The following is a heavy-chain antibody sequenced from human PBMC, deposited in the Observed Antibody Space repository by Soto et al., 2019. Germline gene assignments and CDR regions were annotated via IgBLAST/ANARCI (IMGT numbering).Heavy chain of an antibody. CDR3: ARGTYCSSTSCYALDY. D-gene: IGHD2-2*01. CDR1: GGSISSGGYY. V-gene: IGHV4-31*03. CDR2: IYYSGST. Sequence: SETLSLTCTVSGGSISSGGYYCSWIRQHPGKGLEWIGYIYYSGSTYYNPSLKSRVTISVDTSKNQFSLKLSSVTAADTAVYYCARGTYCSSTSCYALDYWGQGTLVTVSS. J-gene: IGHJ4*02.